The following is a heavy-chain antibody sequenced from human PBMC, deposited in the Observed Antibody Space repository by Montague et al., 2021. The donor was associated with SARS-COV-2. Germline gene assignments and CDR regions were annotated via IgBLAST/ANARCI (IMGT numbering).Heavy chain of an antibody. CDR1: EFTFADYA. Sequence: SLRLSCAASEFTFADYAMHWVRQAPGKGLEWISAITSKSDSIEYADSVKGRFTVSRDNAKNSLYLQMNSLRAEDTPFYYCVNSRSGWYSPFDFWSQGTLVTVS. V-gene: IGHV3-9*01. CDR3: VNSRSGWYSPFDF. J-gene: IGHJ4*02. CDR2: ITSKSDSI. D-gene: IGHD6-19*01.